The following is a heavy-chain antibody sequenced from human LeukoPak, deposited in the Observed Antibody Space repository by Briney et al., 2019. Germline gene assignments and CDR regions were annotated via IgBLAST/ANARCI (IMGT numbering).Heavy chain of an antibody. J-gene: IGHJ4*02. V-gene: IGHV3-30*04. Sequence: GRSLRLSCAASGFTFSSYAMHWVRQAPGKGLEWVAVISYDGSNKYYADSVKGRFTISRDNSKNTLYLQMNSLRAEDTAVYYCAKVNYYDSSGSRGYYFDYWGQGTLVTVSS. CDR1: GFTFSSYA. CDR2: ISYDGSNK. CDR3: AKVNYYDSSGSRGYYFDY. D-gene: IGHD3-22*01.